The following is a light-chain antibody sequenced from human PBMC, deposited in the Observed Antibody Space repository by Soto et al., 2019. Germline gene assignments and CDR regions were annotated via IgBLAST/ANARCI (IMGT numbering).Light chain of an antibody. CDR3: QQRSNWT. V-gene: IGKV3-11*01. CDR2: DAS. CDR1: QSVSSY. J-gene: IGKJ4*01. Sequence: EIVLTQSPATLSLSPGERATLSCRASQSVSSYLAWYQQKPGQAPRLLIYDASNRATGIPARFIGSGSGTEFTLTISSLEPEDFAVYYCQQRSNWTFGGGTKVEIK.